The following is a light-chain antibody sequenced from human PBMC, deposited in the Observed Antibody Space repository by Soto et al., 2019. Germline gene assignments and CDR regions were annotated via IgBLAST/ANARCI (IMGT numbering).Light chain of an antibody. J-gene: IGKJ1*01. CDR2: HAS. CDR1: QSISNG. Sequence: DIQMTQSPSTLPASVGDIVTSTCRASQSISNGSGWYQQKGGTAPKVLIYHASNLQSGVPSRLSGSGSGKEFTLTISSLQHDDYATSYCQHYTSYSEALGQGTKVDI. V-gene: IGKV1-5*01. CDR3: QHYTSYSEA.